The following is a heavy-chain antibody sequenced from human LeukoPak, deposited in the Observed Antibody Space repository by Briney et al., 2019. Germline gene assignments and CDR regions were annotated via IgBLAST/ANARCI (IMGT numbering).Heavy chain of an antibody. CDR1: GFTFPSYW. J-gene: IGHJ4*02. D-gene: IGHD3-3*01. Sequence: GGSLRLSCAASGFTFPSYWMTWVRQAPGKGLEWVANIKQHGSEKYYVDSVKGRFTISRDDAKNSLYLQMNSLRAEDTAFYYCAKAELGVDTFFDYWGQGTLVTVSS. CDR2: IKQHGSEK. V-gene: IGHV3-7*03. CDR3: AKAELGVDTFFDY.